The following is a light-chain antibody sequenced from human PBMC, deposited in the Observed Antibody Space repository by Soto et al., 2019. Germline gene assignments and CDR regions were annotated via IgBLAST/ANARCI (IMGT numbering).Light chain of an antibody. V-gene: IGKV1-5*03. CDR3: QQYNSCS. CDR2: KAS. Sequence: DIQMTQSPSTLSGSVGDRVTITCRASQTISSWLAWYQQKPGKAPKLLIYKASTLKSGVPSRFSGIGSGTEFALTISSLQPDDFATYYCQQYNSCSFGQGTKVDIK. J-gene: IGKJ1*01. CDR1: QTISSW.